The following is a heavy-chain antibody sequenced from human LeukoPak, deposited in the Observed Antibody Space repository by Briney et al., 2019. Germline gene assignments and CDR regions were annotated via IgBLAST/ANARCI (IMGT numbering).Heavy chain of an antibody. J-gene: IGHJ4*02. CDR3: ASPVRGTANPFDY. CDR1: GFTFSSYE. V-gene: IGHV3-48*03. D-gene: IGHD3-10*01. Sequence: PGGSLRLSCAASGFTFSSYEMNWVRQAPGKWLEWVSYISSSGSTIYYADSVKGRFTISRDNAKNSLYLQMNSLRAEDTAVYYCASPVRGTANPFDYWGQGTLVTVSS. CDR2: ISSSGSTI.